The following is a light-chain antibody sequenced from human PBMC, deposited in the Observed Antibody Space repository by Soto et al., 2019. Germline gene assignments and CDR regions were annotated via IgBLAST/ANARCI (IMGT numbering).Light chain of an antibody. CDR3: CTYAGSSTFV. CDR1: SXDVGSYNL. Sequence: QSXLTQPXXVSGXXXXXXXXXXXGTSXDVGSYNLVSWYQQHPGKAPKLMISEVSKRPSGVSNRFSGSKSGNTASLAISGLQAEDEADYYCCTYAGSSTFVFGGGTKLTVL. J-gene: IGLJ2*01. V-gene: IGLV2-23*02. CDR2: EVS.